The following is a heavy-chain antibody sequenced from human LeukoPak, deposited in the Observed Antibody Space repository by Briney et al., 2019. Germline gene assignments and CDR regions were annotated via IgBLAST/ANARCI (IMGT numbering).Heavy chain of an antibody. J-gene: IGHJ5*02. V-gene: IGHV3-33*06. CDR1: GFTFSSYG. CDR3: AKDDGIAAAGSSS. D-gene: IGHD6-13*01. CDR2: ICYDGSNK. Sequence: PGRSLRLSCAASGFTFSSYGMHWVRQAPGKGLEWVAVICYDGSNKYYADSVKGRFTISRDNSKNTLYLQMNSLRAEDTAVYYCAKDDGIAAAGSSSWGQGTLVTVSS.